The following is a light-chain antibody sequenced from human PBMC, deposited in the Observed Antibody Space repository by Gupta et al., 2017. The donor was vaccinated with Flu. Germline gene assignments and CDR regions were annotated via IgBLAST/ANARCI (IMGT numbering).Light chain of an antibody. CDR2: RAS. CDR1: QGIGTF. Sequence: DRVTVTCRASQGIGTFLAWYQQKPGKVPSLLIYRASSLQSGVPPRFSGSGSGTEFTLTITSMQPEDVASYYCQKYEGAPLTFGQGTKVEIK. V-gene: IGKV1-27*01. J-gene: IGKJ1*01. CDR3: QKYEGAPLT.